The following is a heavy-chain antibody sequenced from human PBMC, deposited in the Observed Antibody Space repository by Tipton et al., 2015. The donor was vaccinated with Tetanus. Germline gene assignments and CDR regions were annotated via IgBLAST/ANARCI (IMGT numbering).Heavy chain of an antibody. J-gene: IGHJ5*01. Sequence: TLSLTCTVSGGSINNGAYTWSWIRQSPGKGLEWIGYIFHTGGTYYNPSLKSRVTISVDGPKNQFSLNLKSVTAADTAVYYCARSHGPGGLLWFDSWGQGTLVTVSS. V-gene: IGHV4-30-2*06. CDR1: GGSINNGAYT. CDR3: ARSHGPGGLLWFDS. CDR2: IFHTGGT. D-gene: IGHD3-10*01.